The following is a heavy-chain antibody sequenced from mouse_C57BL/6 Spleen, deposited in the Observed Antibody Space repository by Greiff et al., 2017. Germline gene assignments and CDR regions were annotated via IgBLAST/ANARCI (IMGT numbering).Heavy chain of an antibody. CDR3: ARIGYGNYANYFDY. Sequence: QVTLKESGPGILQPSQTLSLTCSFSGFSLSTFGMGVGWIRQPPGKGLEWLAHIWWDDDKYYTPALKSRLTISKDTSKNQVFLKIANVDTADTATYYCARIGYGNYANYFDYWGQGTTLTVSS. D-gene: IGHD2-1*01. V-gene: IGHV8-8*01. J-gene: IGHJ2*01. CDR1: GFSLSTFGMG. CDR2: IWWDDDK.